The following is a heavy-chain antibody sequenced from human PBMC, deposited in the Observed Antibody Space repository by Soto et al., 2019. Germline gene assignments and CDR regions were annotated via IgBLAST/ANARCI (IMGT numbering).Heavy chain of an antibody. Sequence: QVPLVESGGGVVQPGRSLRLSCAASGFTFSSYAMHWVRQAPGKGLEWVAVISYDGSNKYYADSVKGRFTISRDNSKNTLYLQMNSLRAEDTAVYYCARDRSHPYDYVWGPGYWGQGTLVTVSS. J-gene: IGHJ4*02. CDR3: ARDRSHPYDYVWGPGY. CDR1: GFTFSSYA. D-gene: IGHD3-16*01. CDR2: ISYDGSNK. V-gene: IGHV3-30-3*01.